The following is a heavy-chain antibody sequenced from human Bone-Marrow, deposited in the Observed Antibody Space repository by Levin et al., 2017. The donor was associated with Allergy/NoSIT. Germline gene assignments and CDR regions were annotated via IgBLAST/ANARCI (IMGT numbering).Heavy chain of an antibody. V-gene: IGHV1-2*02. CDR1: GYSFRDYY. Sequence: ASVKVSCKASGYSFRDYYIHWVRQAPGQGPEWMGWINPNSGDTKYAQKFQGRVTMIRDTSTTTAYMELNRLRSDDTAVYYCARSEPCASARCVLLWWWCDPWGQGTRVTVSS. D-gene: IGHD4/OR15-4a*01. J-gene: IGHJ5*02. CDR3: ARSEPCASARCVLLWWWCDP. CDR2: INPNSGDT.